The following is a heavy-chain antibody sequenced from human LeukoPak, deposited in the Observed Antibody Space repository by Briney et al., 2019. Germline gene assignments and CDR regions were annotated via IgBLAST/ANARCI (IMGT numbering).Heavy chain of an antibody. Sequence: PSETLSLTCAVYGGSFSGYYWSWIRQPPGKGLEWIGEINHSGSTNYNPSLKSRATISVDTSKNQFSLKLSSVTAADTAVYYCARGAGTVPAAILYYYGMDVWGQGTTVTVSS. CDR3: ARGAGTVPAAILYYYGMDV. V-gene: IGHV4-34*01. CDR1: GGSFSGYY. CDR2: INHSGST. J-gene: IGHJ6*02. D-gene: IGHD2-2*01.